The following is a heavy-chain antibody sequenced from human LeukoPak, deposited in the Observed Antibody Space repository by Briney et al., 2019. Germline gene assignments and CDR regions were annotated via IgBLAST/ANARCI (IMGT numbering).Heavy chain of an antibody. D-gene: IGHD1-26*01. V-gene: IGHV4-30-4*07. Sequence: TSSQTLSLTCAVSGGSISSGGYSWSWIRQPPGKGLEWIGYIYYSGSTYYNPSLKSRVTISVDTSKNQFSLKLSSVTAADTAVYYCARGGSYYERLDYWGQGTLVTVSS. CDR1: GGSISSGGYS. J-gene: IGHJ4*02. CDR3: ARGGSYYERLDY. CDR2: IYYSGST.